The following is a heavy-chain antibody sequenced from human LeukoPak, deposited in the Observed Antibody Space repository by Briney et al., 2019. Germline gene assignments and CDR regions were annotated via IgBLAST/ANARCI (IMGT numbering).Heavy chain of an antibody. CDR1: GGSFSGYY. Sequence: SETLSLTCAVYGGSFSGYYWSWIRQPPGKGLEWIGEINHSGSTNYNPSLKSRVTISVDTSKNQFFLKLSSVTAADTAVYYCASTNRGYSYGYSGAFDIWGQGTMVTVSS. J-gene: IGHJ3*02. CDR3: ASTNRGYSYGYSGAFDI. D-gene: IGHD5-18*01. V-gene: IGHV4-34*01. CDR2: INHSGST.